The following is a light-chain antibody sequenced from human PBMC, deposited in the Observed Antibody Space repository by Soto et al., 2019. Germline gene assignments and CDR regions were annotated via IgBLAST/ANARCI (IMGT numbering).Light chain of an antibody. Sequence: EVVRTQSPATLSLSKRESAELYCRASQSVSSFLAWYQQKPGQAPRLLIYGASSRATGIPDRFSGSGSGADYTLTISRLEPEDFAVYYCQQYGSAPSITFGQGSRLEIK. CDR1: QSVSSF. CDR2: GAS. V-gene: IGKV3-20*01. J-gene: IGKJ5*01. CDR3: QQYGSAPSIT.